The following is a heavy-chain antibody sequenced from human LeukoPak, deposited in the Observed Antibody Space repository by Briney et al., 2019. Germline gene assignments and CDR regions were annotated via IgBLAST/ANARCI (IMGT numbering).Heavy chain of an antibody. D-gene: IGHD2-21*01. V-gene: IGHV3-74*01. J-gene: IGHJ3*02. CDR3: ARPHIVVAEDAFDI. CDR2: INSDGSST. Sequence: GGSLRLSCAASGFTFSSYWMHWVRHAPGKGLVWVSRINSDGSSTSYADSVKGRFTISRDNAKNTLYLQMNSLRAEDTAVYYCARPHIVVAEDAFDIWGQGTMVTVSS. CDR1: GFTFSSYW.